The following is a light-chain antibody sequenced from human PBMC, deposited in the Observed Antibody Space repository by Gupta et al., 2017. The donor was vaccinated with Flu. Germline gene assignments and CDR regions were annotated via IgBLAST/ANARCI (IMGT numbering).Light chain of an antibody. CDR3: QKYKSAPSLT. V-gene: IGKV1-27*01. CDR1: QGISNY. J-gene: IGKJ4*01. Sequence: TQSPSSLSASVGDRVTITCRASQGISNYLAWYQQKPGKVPKLLIYAASTLQSGVPSRFSGSGSGTDFTLTISSLQPEDVATYYCQKYKSAPSLTFGGGTKVEIK. CDR2: AAS.